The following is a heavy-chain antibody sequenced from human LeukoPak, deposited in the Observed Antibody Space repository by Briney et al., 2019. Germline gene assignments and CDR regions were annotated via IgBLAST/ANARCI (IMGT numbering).Heavy chain of an antibody. CDR3: SRDREPMTTVTPGAGMDV. D-gene: IGHD4-17*01. CDR2: INPNSGGT. V-gene: IGHV1-2*02. Sequence: GASVKVPCKASGYTFTGYYMHWVRQAPGQGLEWMGWINPNSGGTNYAQKFQGRVTMTRDTSISTAYMELSRLRSDDTAVYYCSRDREPMTTVTPGAGMDVWGQGTTVTVSS. J-gene: IGHJ6*02. CDR1: GYTFTGYY.